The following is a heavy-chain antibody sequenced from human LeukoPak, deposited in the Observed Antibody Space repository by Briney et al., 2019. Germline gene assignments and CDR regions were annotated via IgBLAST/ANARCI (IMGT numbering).Heavy chain of an antibody. CDR1: GGSISSYY. CDR2: IYYSGST. Sequence: SETLSLTCTVSGGSISSYYWSWIRQPPGKGLEWIGYIYYSGSTNYNPSLKSRVTISLDTSKNQFSLKLSSVTAADTAVYYCASSRGCSSTSCYRHMDVWGKGTTVTVSS. D-gene: IGHD2-2*01. CDR3: ASSRGCSSTSCYRHMDV. V-gene: IGHV4-59*12. J-gene: IGHJ6*03.